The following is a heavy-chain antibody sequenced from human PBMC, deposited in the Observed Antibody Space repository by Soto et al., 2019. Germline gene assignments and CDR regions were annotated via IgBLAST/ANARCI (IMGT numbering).Heavy chain of an antibody. J-gene: IGHJ4*01. Sequence: GSLRRSCAVSGFTFSNVCLSWVRQGPGKGLVWVGGTKSMTENRKTDYVSPARGIFIISRDDSKNMLYLQLNSLKSEDTRVYYCVTVFHHANSRFDYRGQGTPVTVSS. CDR1: GFTFSNVC. CDR3: VTVFHHANSRFDY. D-gene: IGHD2-2*01. CDR2: TKSMTENRKT. V-gene: IGHV3-15*01.